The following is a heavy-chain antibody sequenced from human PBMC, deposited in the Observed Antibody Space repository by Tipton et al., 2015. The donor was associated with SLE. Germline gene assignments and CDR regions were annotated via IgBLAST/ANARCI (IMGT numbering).Heavy chain of an antibody. CDR2: INWNGGST. Sequence: SLRLSCAASGFTFSDYGMNWVRQAPGKGLEWVSGINWNGGSTGYADSVKGRFTISRDNAKNSLYLQMNSLRTEDTAVYYCAREGGGGDFQHWGQGTLVTVSS. D-gene: IGHD3-10*01. CDR1: GFTFSDYG. J-gene: IGHJ1*01. V-gene: IGHV3-20*04. CDR3: AREGGGGDFQH.